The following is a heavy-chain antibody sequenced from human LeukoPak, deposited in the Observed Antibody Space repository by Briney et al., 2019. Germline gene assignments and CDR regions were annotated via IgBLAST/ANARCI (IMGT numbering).Heavy chain of an antibody. J-gene: IGHJ3*02. Sequence: GASVKVSCKASGGTFSSYAISWVRQAPGQGLEWMGWINPNSGGTNYAQKFQGRVTMTRDTSISTAYMELSRLRSDDTAVYYCARDVLYGSGSYYYAFDIWGQGTMVTVSS. CDR2: INPNSGGT. CDR3: ARDVLYGSGSYYYAFDI. V-gene: IGHV1-2*02. D-gene: IGHD3-10*01. CDR1: GGTFSSYA.